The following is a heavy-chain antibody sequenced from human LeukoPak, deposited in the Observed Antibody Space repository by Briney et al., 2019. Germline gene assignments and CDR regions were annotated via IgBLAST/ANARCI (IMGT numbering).Heavy chain of an antibody. Sequence: PSETLSLTCTLSGDSISSTSFYWAWIRQPPGKGLECIGTIFYSGITYYSSSLRSRVTISVDSSKNQFSLKLSSVTVAAPAVYFCARSGPAAGRPDAFWGQGTMVTVSS. D-gene: IGHD2-2*01. CDR1: GDSISSTSFY. CDR3: ARSGPAAGRPDAF. J-gene: IGHJ3*01. V-gene: IGHV4-39*07. CDR2: IFYSGIT.